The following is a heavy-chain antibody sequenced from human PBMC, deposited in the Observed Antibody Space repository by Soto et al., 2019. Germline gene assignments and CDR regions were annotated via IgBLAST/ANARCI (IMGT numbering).Heavy chain of an antibody. CDR1: GYSFTSYW. CDR3: ARPTYYYDSSGPIKNYSYYDMDV. CDR2: IYPGDSDT. V-gene: IGHV5-51*01. J-gene: IGHJ6*02. Sequence: PGESLKISCKGSGYSFTSYWIGWVRQMPGKGLEWMGIIYPGDSDTRYSPSFQGQVTISADKSISTAYLQWSSLKATDTAMYYCARPTYYYDSSGPIKNYSYYDMDVWGQGVTVTV. D-gene: IGHD3-22*01.